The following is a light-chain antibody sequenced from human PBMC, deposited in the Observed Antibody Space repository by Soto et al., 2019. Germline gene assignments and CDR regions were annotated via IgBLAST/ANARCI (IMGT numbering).Light chain of an antibody. CDR1: NIGSKS. CDR3: QVWDSSSDHVV. Sequence: SYELTQPPSVSMAPGKTARITCGGNNIGSKSVHWYQQKPGQAPVLVIYYDSDRPSGIPERFSGSNFGNTATLTITRVEAGDEADYYCQVWDSSSDHVVFGGGTQLTVL. J-gene: IGLJ2*01. CDR2: YDS. V-gene: IGLV3-21*04.